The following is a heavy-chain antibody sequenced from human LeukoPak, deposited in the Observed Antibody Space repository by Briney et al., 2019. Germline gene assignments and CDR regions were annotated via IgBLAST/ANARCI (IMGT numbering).Heavy chain of an antibody. CDR3: ARHRDYYDT. CDR2: IYSSGSA. CDR1: GASINNNF. D-gene: IGHD3-22*01. Sequence: SETRSLTCTVSGASINNNFWTWIRQPPGKGLEWIGYIYSSGSANYNPSLKSRVIISGDTSKNQISLHLTSVTAADTAVYFCARHRDYYDTWGHGTLVTVSS. V-gene: IGHV4-59*08. J-gene: IGHJ4*01.